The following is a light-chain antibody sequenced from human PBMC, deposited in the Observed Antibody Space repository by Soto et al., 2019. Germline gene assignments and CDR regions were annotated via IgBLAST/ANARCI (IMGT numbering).Light chain of an antibody. CDR2: GNS. Sequence: QSVLTQPPSVSGAPGQRVTISCTASSSNIGTPYDVHWYQQLPGTAPKLLIYGNSNRPSGVPDRFSGSKSGTSASLAITGLQAEDEADYYCQSYDSSLSGYVIFGGGTKLTVL. CDR3: QSYDSSLSGYVI. V-gene: IGLV1-40*01. J-gene: IGLJ2*01. CDR1: SSNIGTPYD.